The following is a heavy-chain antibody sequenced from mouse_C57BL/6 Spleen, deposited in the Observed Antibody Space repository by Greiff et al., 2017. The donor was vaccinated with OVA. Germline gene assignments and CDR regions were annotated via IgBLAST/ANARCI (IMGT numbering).Heavy chain of an antibody. CDR1: GFTFSSYA. CDR2: ISDGGSYT. D-gene: IGHD1-1*01. Sequence: EVMLVESGGGLVKPGGSLKLSCAASGFTFSSYAMSWVRQTPEKRLEWVATISDGGSYTYYPDNVKGRFTISRDNAKNNLYLQMSHLKSEDTAMYYCARGAYGSSLYYFDYWGQGTTLTVSS. J-gene: IGHJ2*01. V-gene: IGHV5-4*03. CDR3: ARGAYGSSLYYFDY.